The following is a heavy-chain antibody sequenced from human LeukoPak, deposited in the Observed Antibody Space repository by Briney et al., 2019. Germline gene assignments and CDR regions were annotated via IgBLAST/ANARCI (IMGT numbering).Heavy chain of an antibody. CDR2: IHHSGST. CDR1: GYSISSGYY. J-gene: IGHJ4*02. Sequence: AETLSLTCTVSGYSISSGYYWGWIRQPPGEGLEWIGSIHHSGSTYYNPSLKSRVTISVDTSKNLFSLNMSSVTATDTAVYYCARLIYCSGGNCNLGYFDYWGQGTLVTVSS. V-gene: IGHV4-38-2*02. CDR3: ARLIYCSGGNCNLGYFDY. D-gene: IGHD2-15*01.